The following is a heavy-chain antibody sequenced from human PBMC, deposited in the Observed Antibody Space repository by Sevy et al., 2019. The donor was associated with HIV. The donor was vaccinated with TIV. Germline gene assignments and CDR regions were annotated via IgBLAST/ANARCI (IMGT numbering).Heavy chain of an antibody. D-gene: IGHD2-21*02. Sequence: GGSLRLSCAASGFTFSSYAMSWVRQAPGKGLEWVSAISGSGGSTYYADSVKGRFTISRDNSKNTLHLQMNSLRAEDTAVYYCAKGVVGGDRGYYYMDVWGKGTTVTVSS. CDR2: ISGSGGST. V-gene: IGHV3-23*01. CDR3: AKGVVGGDRGYYYMDV. CDR1: GFTFSSYA. J-gene: IGHJ6*03.